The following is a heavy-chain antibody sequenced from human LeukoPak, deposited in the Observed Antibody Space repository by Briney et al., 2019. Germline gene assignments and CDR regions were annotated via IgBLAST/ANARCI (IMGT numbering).Heavy chain of an antibody. CDR1: GVTFSSYG. D-gene: IGHD6-13*01. CDR3: ARKQAAAMDV. Sequence: GGSLRLSCAASGVTFSSYGIHWVRQAPGKGLEWLAMIFYDGSNKYYIDSVKGRFTMSRDNPKDTAYLQMNSLRAEDTAVYYCARKQAAAMDVWGKGTTVTVSS. V-gene: IGHV3-30*12. CDR2: IFYDGSNK. J-gene: IGHJ6*04.